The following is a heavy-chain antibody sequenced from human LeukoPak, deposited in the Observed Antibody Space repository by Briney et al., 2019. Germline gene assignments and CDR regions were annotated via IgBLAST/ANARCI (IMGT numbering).Heavy chain of an antibody. J-gene: IGHJ4*02. CDR2: ISAYNGST. Sequence: ASVKVSCKASGYTFTSYGISWVRQAPGQGLEWMGWISAYNGSTNYAQKLQGRVTMTTDTSTSTAYMELRSLRSDDTAVYYYARNYYDSSGYYYVFRTGFDYWGQGTLVTVSS. D-gene: IGHD3-22*01. CDR1: GYTFTSYG. V-gene: IGHV1-18*01. CDR3: ARNYYDSSGYYYVFRTGFDY.